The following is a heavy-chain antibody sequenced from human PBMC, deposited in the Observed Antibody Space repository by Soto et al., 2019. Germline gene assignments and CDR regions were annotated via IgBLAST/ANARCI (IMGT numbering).Heavy chain of an antibody. J-gene: IGHJ5*02. V-gene: IGHV4-31*03. Sequence: QVQMQELGPGLVKPSQTLYLTCSVSGGSIIDSGSFYWNWIRQHPGKGLEWIGYIYYSGSTYYNRSLKSRATISLDTSKNQFSLKLTSVTAADTAIYYCARGEVVASNGFDPWGQGTLVTVSS. CDR1: GGSIIDSGSFY. CDR2: IYYSGST. CDR3: ARGEVVASNGFDP. D-gene: IGHD2-15*01.